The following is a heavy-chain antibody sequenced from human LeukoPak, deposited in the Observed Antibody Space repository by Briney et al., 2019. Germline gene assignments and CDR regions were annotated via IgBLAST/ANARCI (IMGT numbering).Heavy chain of an antibody. D-gene: IGHD5-24*01. CDR2: INPNSGGT. Sequence: ASVKVSCKASGYTFTGYYMHWVRQAPGQGLEWMGWINPNSGGTNYVQKFQGWVTMTRDTSISTAYMELSRLRSDDTAVYYCAREALQMDYYYGMDVWGQGTTVTVSS. J-gene: IGHJ6*02. CDR1: GYTFTGYY. V-gene: IGHV1-2*04. CDR3: AREALQMDYYYGMDV.